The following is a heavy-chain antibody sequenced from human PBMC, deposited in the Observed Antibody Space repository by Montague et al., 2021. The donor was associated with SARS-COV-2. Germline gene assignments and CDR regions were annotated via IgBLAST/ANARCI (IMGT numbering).Heavy chain of an antibody. Sequence: SETLSLTCTVSGGSISSYYWSWIRQPPGKGLEWIGYIYHSGSTNYNPSLKSRVTISLDTSKNQFSLKLSSVTAADTAVYYRARAGSRSNSFYYYYGMDVWGQGTTVTVSS. CDR1: GGSISSYY. CDR3: ARAGSRSNSFYYYYGMDV. D-gene: IGHD3-10*01. V-gene: IGHV4-59*08. J-gene: IGHJ6*02. CDR2: IYHSGST.